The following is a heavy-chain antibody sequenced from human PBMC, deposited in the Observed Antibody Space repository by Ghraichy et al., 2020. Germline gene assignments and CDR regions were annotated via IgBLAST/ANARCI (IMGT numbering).Heavy chain of an antibody. CDR3: AKWGSFGVVIIPDDWFDP. Sequence: GGSLRLSCAASGFTFSSYAMSWVRQAPGKGLEWVSAISGSGGSTYYADSVKGRFTISRDNSKNTLYLQMNSLRAEDTAVYYCAKWGSFGVVIIPDDWFDPWGQGTLVTVSS. CDR1: GFTFSSYA. V-gene: IGHV3-23*01. D-gene: IGHD3-3*01. J-gene: IGHJ5*02. CDR2: ISGSGGST.